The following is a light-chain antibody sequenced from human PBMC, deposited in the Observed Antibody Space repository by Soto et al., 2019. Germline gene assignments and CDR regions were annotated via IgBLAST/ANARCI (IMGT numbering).Light chain of an antibody. V-gene: IGKV3-20*01. CDR1: QSVSSSS. J-gene: IGKJ5*01. Sequence: EIVLTQSPGTLSSSPGERATLSCRASQSVSSSSLAWNQQKPGQAPRLLIYSTSSRATGIPDRFSGSGSGTDFTLTISRLEPEDFAVYYCQQYGSSSITFGQGTRLEIK. CDR3: QQYGSSSIT. CDR2: STS.